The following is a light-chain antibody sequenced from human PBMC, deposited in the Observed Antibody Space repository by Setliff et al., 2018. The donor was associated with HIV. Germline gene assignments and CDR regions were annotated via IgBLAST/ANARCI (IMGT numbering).Light chain of an antibody. CDR2: AAS. J-gene: IGKJ4*01. CDR3: QQSYSTPQLT. Sequence: DIQMTQSPSSLSASVGDRVTITCRASQSISTYLNWYQQKPGKAPKLLIYAASSLQSGVSSRFSGSGSGTDFTVTISSLQPEDFATYYCQQSYSTPQLTFGGGTKVDIK. CDR1: QSISTY. V-gene: IGKV1-39*01.